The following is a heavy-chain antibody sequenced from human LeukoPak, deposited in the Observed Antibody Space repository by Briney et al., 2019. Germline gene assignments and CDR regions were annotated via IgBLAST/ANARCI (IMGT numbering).Heavy chain of an antibody. CDR2: MSGSGGST. Sequence: GGSLRLCCAASGFTFSSYAMSWVRQAPGKRLEWVSAMSGSGGSTYSADFVERRFIIYRDNSKSSLYLQMNSLRAEDTAVYYCAKDLTIVVVYDAFDIWGQGTMVTVSS. V-gene: IGHV3-23*01. CDR3: AKDLTIVVVYDAFDI. J-gene: IGHJ3*02. CDR1: GFTFSSYA. D-gene: IGHD3-22*01.